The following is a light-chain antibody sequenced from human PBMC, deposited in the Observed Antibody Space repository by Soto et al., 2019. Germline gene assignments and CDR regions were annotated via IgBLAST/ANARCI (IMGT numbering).Light chain of an antibody. Sequence: QSVLTQPASVSGSPGQSITISCTGTSSDVGCYNYVSWYQQHPGKAPKLMIYDVSNRPSGVSNRFSGSKSGNTASLTISGLQAEDEADYYCSSYTSSSTPWVFGTGTKVTVL. V-gene: IGLV2-14*01. J-gene: IGLJ1*01. CDR2: DVS. CDR3: SSYTSSSTPWV. CDR1: SSDVGCYNY.